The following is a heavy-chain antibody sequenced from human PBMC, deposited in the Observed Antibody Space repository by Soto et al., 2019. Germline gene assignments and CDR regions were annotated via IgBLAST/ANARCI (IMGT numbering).Heavy chain of an antibody. CDR3: AKMDRLYGLALAFDS. D-gene: IGHD6-19*01. V-gene: IGHV3-23*01. CDR2: ISGDGVSK. Sequence: GEPLTVACAASGMSFSNYAMSWVRQAPGTGLEWSSAISGDGVSKLYAGSVRGRISITRDNAGNKLFWHMSGLRAEDTALYYCAKMDRLYGLALAFDSWGQGTLVAVSS. CDR1: GMSFSNYA. J-gene: IGHJ4*02.